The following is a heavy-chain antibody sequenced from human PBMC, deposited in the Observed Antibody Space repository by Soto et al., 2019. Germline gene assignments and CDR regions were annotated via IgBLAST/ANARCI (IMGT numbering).Heavy chain of an antibody. D-gene: IGHD6-19*01. V-gene: IGHV3-11*01. CDR1: LFRFSYHY. CDR3: ATSSGALAASFPYYFDY. CDR2: ISSGSSTI. J-gene: IGHJ4*01. Sequence: PGGSLRLSCAAALFRFSYHYMTWIRQAPGKGLEWVSYISSGSSTIYYAHSVKGRFTISRDNAKNSLNLQMNSLRAEDTAVYYCATSSGALAASFPYYFDYWGHGTLVTVS.